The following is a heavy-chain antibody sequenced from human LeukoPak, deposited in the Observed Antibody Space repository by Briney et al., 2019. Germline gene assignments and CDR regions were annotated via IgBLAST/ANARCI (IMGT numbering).Heavy chain of an antibody. J-gene: IGHJ4*02. Sequence: GGSLRLSCAAPGFTFSSYGMHWVRQAPGKGLEWVAFIRYDGSNKYYADSVKGRFTISRDNAKNSLYLQMNSLRAEDTAVYYCASGSFDYWGQGTLVTVSS. CDR3: ASGSFDY. CDR2: IRYDGSNK. D-gene: IGHD1-1*01. V-gene: IGHV3-30*02. CDR1: GFTFSSYG.